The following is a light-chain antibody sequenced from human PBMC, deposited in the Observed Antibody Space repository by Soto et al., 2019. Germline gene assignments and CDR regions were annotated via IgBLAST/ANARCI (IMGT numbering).Light chain of an antibody. CDR2: DAS. CDR1: SSDVGGYNY. CDR3: SSYTSSSTVV. Sequence: QSALTQPASVSGSPGQSITISCTGTSSDVGGYNYVSWYQQHPGKAPKLMMYDASDRPSGVSNRFSGSKSGNTASLTISGLLPEDEADYYCSSYTSSSTVVFGGGTKLTVL. J-gene: IGLJ2*01. V-gene: IGLV2-14*01.